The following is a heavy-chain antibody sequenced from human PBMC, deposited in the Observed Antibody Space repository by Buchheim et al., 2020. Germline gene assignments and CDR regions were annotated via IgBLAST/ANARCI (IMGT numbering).Heavy chain of an antibody. CDR2: INPTTGAT. J-gene: IGHJ4*02. V-gene: IGHV1-69*06. Sequence: QVQLVQSRTEVKKPESSVKVSCKSSGDTFSYALSWVRQAPGQGLEWLGQINPTTGATKYAQKFQGRVTIAADKPTTTVYMELRGLKSDDTALYFCARGGSDPPSTMGYFDYWGQGT. CDR3: ARGGSDPPSTMGYFDY. D-gene: IGHD3-10*01. CDR1: GDTFSYA.